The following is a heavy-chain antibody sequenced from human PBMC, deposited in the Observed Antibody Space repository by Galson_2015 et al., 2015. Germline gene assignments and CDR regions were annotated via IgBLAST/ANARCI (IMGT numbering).Heavy chain of an antibody. CDR2: ISTSSGTK. V-gene: IGHV3-48*02. Sequence: SLRLSCAASGFTFNWYRMNWVRQSPGKGLEWLSYISTSSGTKYYADSVKGRFTISRDNARNSLYLQMNSLTDEDTALYYCARVRHLADDAFDIWGQGTMVAVSS. CDR1: GFTFNWYR. J-gene: IGHJ3*02. CDR3: ARVRHLADDAFDI. D-gene: IGHD3-16*01.